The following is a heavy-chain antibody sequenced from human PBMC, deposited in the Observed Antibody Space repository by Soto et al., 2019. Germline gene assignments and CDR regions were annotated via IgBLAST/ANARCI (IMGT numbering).Heavy chain of an antibody. CDR1: GGSISSSNW. V-gene: IGHV4-4*02. Sequence: SETLSLTCAVSGGSISSSNWWSWVRQPPGKGLEWIGEIYHIGSTNYNPSLKSRVTISVDKYKNQFSMKLSSVTAADTAVYYCPRQSRYYGTEVWGEWTTVTFSA. CDR2: IYHIGST. CDR3: PRQSRYYGTEV. J-gene: IGHJ6*04.